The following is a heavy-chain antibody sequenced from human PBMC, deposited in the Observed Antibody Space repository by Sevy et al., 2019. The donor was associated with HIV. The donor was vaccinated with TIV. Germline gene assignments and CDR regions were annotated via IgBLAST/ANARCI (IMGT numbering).Heavy chain of an antibody. D-gene: IGHD6-19*01. CDR2: IKQDGSEK. V-gene: IGHV3-7*04. CDR1: DFTFSNYW. Sequence: GGCLRLSCAASDFTFSNYWMSWVRQTPGKGLEWVANIKQDGSEKYYVDSVKGRFTISRDNAKNSLYLQMNSLRGEDTALYYCARGGGYYYYYAMDVWGQGTTVTVSS. J-gene: IGHJ6*02. CDR3: ARGGGYYYYYAMDV.